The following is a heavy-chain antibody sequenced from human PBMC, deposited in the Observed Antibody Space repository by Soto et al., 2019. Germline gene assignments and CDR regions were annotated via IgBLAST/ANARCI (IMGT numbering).Heavy chain of an antibody. D-gene: IGHD5-12*01. Sequence: QVQLMESGPGLVKPSGTLSLTCAVSGGSISTDNWWSWVRQPPGKGLEWVGEIYHSGNTNYNPSLKSRLTISIDKSKDQFSLDVTFVTAADTAVYYCARGGRWLFDYWGQGARVTVSS. CDR3: ARGGRWLFDY. J-gene: IGHJ4*02. CDR1: GGSISTDNW. CDR2: IYHSGNT. V-gene: IGHV4-4*02.